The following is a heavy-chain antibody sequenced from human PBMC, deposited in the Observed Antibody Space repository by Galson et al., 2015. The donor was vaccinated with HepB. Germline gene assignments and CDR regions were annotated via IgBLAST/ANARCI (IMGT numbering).Heavy chain of an antibody. CDR1: GDSISTNRYY. V-gene: IGHV4-39*07. CDR3: ARVFPYSSGTYYSIDAFDI. CDR2: IYYSGTS. D-gene: IGHD3-10*01. J-gene: IGHJ3*02. Sequence: SETLSLTCTASGDSISTNRYYWSWVRQPPGKGLEWIGSIYYSGTSYYNASLVSRVTISVHTSKKEFSLKLSSVTAADTALYYCARVFPYSSGTYYSIDAFDIWGQGSTVTVSS.